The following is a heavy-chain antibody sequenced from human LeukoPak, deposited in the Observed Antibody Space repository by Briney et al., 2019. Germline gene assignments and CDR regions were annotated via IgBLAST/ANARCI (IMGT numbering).Heavy chain of an antibody. CDR2: IYPGDSDT. CDR1: GYSFTTYW. V-gene: IGHV5-51*01. Sequence: GESLKISCKGSGYSFTTYWIGWVRQMHGKGLEWMGIIYPGDSDTRYSPSFQGQVTISADKSINTAYLQWSSLKASDTAIYYCARQVGVTIYFDYWGQGTLVTVS. J-gene: IGHJ4*02. D-gene: IGHD1-26*01. CDR3: ARQVGVTIYFDY.